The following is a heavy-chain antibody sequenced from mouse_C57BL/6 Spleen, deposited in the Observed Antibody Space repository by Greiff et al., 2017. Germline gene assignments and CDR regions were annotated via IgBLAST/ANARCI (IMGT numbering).Heavy chain of an antibody. V-gene: IGHV10-1*01. CDR2: IRSKSNNYAT. J-gene: IGHJ3*01. Sequence: EVKLMESGGGLVQPKGSLKLSCAASGFSFNTYAMNWVRQAPGKGLEWVARIRSKSNNYATYYADSVKDRFTISRDDSESMLYLQMNNLKTEDTAMYYCVLHEGFAYWGQGTLVTVSA. CDR1: GFSFNTYA. CDR3: VLHEGFAY.